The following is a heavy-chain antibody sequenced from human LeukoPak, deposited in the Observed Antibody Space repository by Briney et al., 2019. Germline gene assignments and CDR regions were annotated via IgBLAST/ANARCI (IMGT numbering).Heavy chain of an antibody. CDR3: ARSVPHYYYYGMDV. V-gene: IGHV3-9*01. Sequence: GGSLRLSCAASGFTFSSYAMSWVRQAPGKGLEWVSGISWNSGSIGYADSVKGRFTISRDNAKNSLYLQMNSLRAEDTALYYCARSVPHYYYYGMDVWGQGTTVTVSS. J-gene: IGHJ6*02. CDR1: GFTFSSYA. D-gene: IGHD2-2*01. CDR2: ISWNSGSI.